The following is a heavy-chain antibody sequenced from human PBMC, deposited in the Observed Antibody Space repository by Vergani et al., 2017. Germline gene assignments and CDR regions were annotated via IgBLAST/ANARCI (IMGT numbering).Heavy chain of an antibody. CDR1: GGSVSSGSYY. CDR2: IYYSGST. J-gene: IGHJ5*02. Sequence: QVQLPESGPGLVKPSETLSLTCTVSGGSVSSGSYYWSWIRQPPGKGLEWIGYIYYSGSTNYNPSLRSRVTISVDTSKNQLSLKLSSVTAADTAVYYCARAQSGDTAMVPYCSGGSCYSARDWFDPWGQGTLVTVSS. D-gene: IGHD2-15*01. V-gene: IGHV4-61*01. CDR3: ARAQSGDTAMVPYCSGGSCYSARDWFDP.